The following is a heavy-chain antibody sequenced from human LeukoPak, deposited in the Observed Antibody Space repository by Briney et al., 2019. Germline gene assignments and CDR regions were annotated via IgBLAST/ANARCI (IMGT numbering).Heavy chain of an antibody. J-gene: IGHJ4*02. CDR1: GFTFSSYS. D-gene: IGHD6-19*01. V-gene: IGHV3-21*01. Sequence: GGSLRLSCAASGFTFSSYSMNWVRQAPGKGLDWVSSISSSSSYIYYADSVKGRFTISRDNAKNSLYLQMNSLRAEDTAVYYCARGESSGWSHWGQGTLVTVSS. CDR2: ISSSSSYI. CDR3: ARGESSGWSH.